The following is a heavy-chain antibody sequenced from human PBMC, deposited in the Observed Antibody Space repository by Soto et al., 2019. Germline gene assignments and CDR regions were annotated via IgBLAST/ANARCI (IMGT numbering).Heavy chain of an antibody. CDR3: ALLIVATFNFDY. D-gene: IGHD5-12*01. V-gene: IGHV1-69*02. CDR1: GGTFSSYT. J-gene: IGHJ4*02. Sequence: ASVKVSFKASGGTFSSYTISWVRQAPGQGLEWMGRIIPILGIANYAQKFQGRVTITADKSTSTAYMELSSLRSEDTAVYYCALLIVATFNFDYWGQGTLVTVSS. CDR2: IIPILGIA.